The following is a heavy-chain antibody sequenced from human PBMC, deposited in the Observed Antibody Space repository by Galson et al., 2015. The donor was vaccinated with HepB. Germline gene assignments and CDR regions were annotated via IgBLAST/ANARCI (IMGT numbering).Heavy chain of an antibody. CDR1: GDSVSSNSAA. CDR3: ARVSKGFGYCTTTTCNAFNS. J-gene: IGHJ4*02. V-gene: IGHV6-1*01. Sequence: CAISGDSVSSNSAAWNWIRQSPSRGLEWLGRTYYRSKWYNDYAVSVKSRITINPDTPKNQLSLQLNSVTPEDTAVYYCARVSKGFGYCTTTTCNAFNSWGQGTLVTVSS. CDR2: TYYRSKWYN. D-gene: IGHD2-8*01.